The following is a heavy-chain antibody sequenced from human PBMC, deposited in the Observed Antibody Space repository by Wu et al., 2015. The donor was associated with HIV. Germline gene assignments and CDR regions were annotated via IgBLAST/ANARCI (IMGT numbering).Heavy chain of an antibody. CDR3: ARAGGFCSGTSCLDL. CDR2: INPSSGST. CDR1: AYSFIDFY. V-gene: IGHV1-46*01. D-gene: IGHD2-2*03. Sequence: QVQLVQSGAEVKKPGASVKMSCKASAYSFIDFYIHWVRQAPGHGLEWVGIINPSSGSTSYAQNFKGRVTMSRDTSTATVYMELSSLRSEDTAVYSCARAGGFCSGTSCLDLWGQGTLVTV. J-gene: IGHJ5*02.